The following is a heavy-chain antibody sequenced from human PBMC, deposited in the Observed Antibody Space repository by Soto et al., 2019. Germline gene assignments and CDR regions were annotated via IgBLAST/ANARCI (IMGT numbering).Heavy chain of an antibody. CDR2: ISGSGGST. D-gene: IGHD2-15*01. CDR3: ANSVVVAAIEHY. CDR1: GFTFSGYA. J-gene: IGHJ4*02. Sequence: GGSLRLSCAASGFTFSGYAMSWVRQAPGKGLEWVSAISGSGGSTYYADSVKGRFTISRDNSKNTLYLQMNSLRAEDTAVYYCANSVVVAAIEHYWGQGTLVTVSS. V-gene: IGHV3-23*01.